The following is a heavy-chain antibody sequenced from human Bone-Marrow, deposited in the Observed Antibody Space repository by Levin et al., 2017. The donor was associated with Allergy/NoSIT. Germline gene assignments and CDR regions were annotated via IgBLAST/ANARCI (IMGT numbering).Heavy chain of an antibody. CDR3: AREYPFGFGALDI. CDR1: GLTLSRYT. J-gene: IGHJ3*02. V-gene: IGHV3-21*01. Sequence: PGGSLRLSCSASGLTLSRYTMTWVRQAPGKGLEWVSSISGSRPSLNYADSVKGRFTISRDNAKNSLFLHMNSLRGEDTALYYCAREYPFGFGALDIWGQGAMVTVSS. CDR2: ISGSRPSL. D-gene: IGHD2-2*01.